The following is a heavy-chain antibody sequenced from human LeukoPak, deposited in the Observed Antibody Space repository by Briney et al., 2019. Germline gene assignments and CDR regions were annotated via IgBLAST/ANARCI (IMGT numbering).Heavy chain of an antibody. D-gene: IGHD3-3*01. J-gene: IGHJ4*02. V-gene: IGHV4-59*01. CDR3: AGSPYYDFWSGYLPPFDY. CDR2: IYYSGST. CDR1: GGSISSYY. Sequence: SETLSLTCTVSGGSISSYYWSWIRQPPGKGLEWIGYIYYSGSTNYNPSLKSRVTISVDTSKNQFSLKLSSVTAADTAVYYCAGSPYYDFWSGYLPPFDYWGQGTLVTVSP.